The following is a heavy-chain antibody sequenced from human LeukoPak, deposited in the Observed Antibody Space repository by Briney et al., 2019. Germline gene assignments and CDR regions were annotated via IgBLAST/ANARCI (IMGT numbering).Heavy chain of an antibody. D-gene: IGHD1-7*01. CDR2: INHSGST. V-gene: IGHV4-34*01. Sequence: SETLSLTCAVYGGSFSGYYWSWIRQPPGKGLEWIGEINHSGSTNYNPSLKSRVTISVDTSKNQFSLKLSSVTAADTAVYYCARGLPSTGTTGRYYYYYMDVWGKGTTITVYS. CDR1: GGSFSGYY. CDR3: ARGLPSTGTTGRYYYYYMDV. J-gene: IGHJ6*03.